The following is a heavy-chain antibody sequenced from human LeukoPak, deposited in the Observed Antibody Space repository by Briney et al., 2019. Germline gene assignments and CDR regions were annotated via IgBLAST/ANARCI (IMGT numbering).Heavy chain of an antibody. D-gene: IGHD3-3*01. CDR2: ISSSSSYI. CDR1: GFTVSSNY. J-gene: IGHJ3*02. CDR3: ARETLEGYDAFDI. V-gene: IGHV3-21*01. Sequence: GGSLRLSCAASGFTVSSNYMSWVRQAPGKGLEWVSSISSSSSYIYYADSVKGRFTIFRDNAKNSLYLQMNSLRAEDTAVYYCARETLEGYDAFDIWGQGTMVTVSS.